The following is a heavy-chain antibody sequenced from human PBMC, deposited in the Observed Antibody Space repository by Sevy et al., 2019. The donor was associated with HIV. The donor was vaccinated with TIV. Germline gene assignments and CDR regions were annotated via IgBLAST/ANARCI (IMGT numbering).Heavy chain of an antibody. CDR3: AKDLPDRVAAPRTFFDC. D-gene: IGHD6-13*01. CDR2: ISGSGGTT. Sequence: GGSLRLSCAASGFTFSSYAMSWVRQAPGKGLEWVSGISGSGGTTYYADSVKGRFTISRDNSKNTLYLQMNSLRDEDTAVYSCAKDLPDRVAAPRTFFDCWGQGSLVTVSS. CDR1: GFTFSSYA. V-gene: IGHV3-23*01. J-gene: IGHJ4*02.